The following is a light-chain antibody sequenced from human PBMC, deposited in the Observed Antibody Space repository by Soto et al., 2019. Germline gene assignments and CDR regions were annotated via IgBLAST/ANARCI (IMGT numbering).Light chain of an antibody. V-gene: IGKV3-11*01. CDR3: QQLSNWLT. CDR1: QSVGSY. J-gene: IGKJ4*01. CDR2: DAS. Sequence: EIVLTQSPATLSLSPGERATLSCRASQSVGSYLAWYQQKPGQAPRLLIYDASNRATGIPARFSGSGSGTDFTLTISSLEPEDFAVYFCQQLSNWLTFGGGPKVEIK.